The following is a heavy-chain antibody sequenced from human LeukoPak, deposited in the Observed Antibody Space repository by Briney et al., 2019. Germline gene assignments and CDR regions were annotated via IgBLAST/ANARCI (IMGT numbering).Heavy chain of an antibody. J-gene: IGHJ6*03. CDR2: ISYDGSNK. Sequence: GGSLRLSCAASGFTFSSYAMHWVRQAPGKGLEWVAVISYDGSNKYYADSVKGRFTISRDNSKNTLYLQMNSLRAEDTAVYYCARDSYDGVRYYYYYMDVRGKGTTVTVSS. D-gene: IGHD5-12*01. V-gene: IGHV3-30-3*01. CDR3: ARDSYDGVRYYYYYMDV. CDR1: GFTFSSYA.